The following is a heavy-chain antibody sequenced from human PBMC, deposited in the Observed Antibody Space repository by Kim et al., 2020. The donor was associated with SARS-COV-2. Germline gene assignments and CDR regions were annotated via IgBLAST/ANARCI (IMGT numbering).Heavy chain of an antibody. CDR2: ISNGPGST. J-gene: IGHJ5*02. CDR1: GFPFRNYA. V-gene: IGHV3-23*01. Sequence: GGSLRLSCVASGFPFRNYAISWFRQLPGAGLSCVSSISNGPGSTYYADYVTVRFTISKDNSKNTLFLQMNNLRAEDTAVCYSAKEHQIHHWGQGTLVTVSS. D-gene: IGHD2-2*01. CDR3: AKEHQIHH.